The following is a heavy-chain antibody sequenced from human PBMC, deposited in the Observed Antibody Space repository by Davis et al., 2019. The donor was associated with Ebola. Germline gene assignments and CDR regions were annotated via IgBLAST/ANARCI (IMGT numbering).Heavy chain of an antibody. D-gene: IGHD2-15*01. J-gene: IGHJ4*02. CDR3: ARDRRGFRRYGDFDY. CDR1: GFTFGDYA. CDR2: INWNGGST. V-gene: IGHV3-20*04. Sequence: GESLKISCIASGFTFGDYAMNWVRQAPGKGLEWVSGINWNGGSTGYADSVKGRFTISRDNAKSSLYLQMNSLRAEDTAVYYCARDRRGFRRYGDFDYWGQGTLVTVSS.